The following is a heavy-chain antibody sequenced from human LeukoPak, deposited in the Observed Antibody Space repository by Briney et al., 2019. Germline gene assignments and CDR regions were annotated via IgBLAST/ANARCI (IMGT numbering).Heavy chain of an antibody. CDR1: GYTFTGYY. D-gene: IGHD3-22*01. Sequence: GASVKVSCKASGYTFTGYYMHWVRHAPRQGLEWMGWINPNSGGTNYAQKFQGRVTMTRDTSISTAYMEMSRLRSDDTAVYFCARDRGSSGYSAYWGQGTLVTVSS. CDR3: ARDRGSSGYSAY. CDR2: INPNSGGT. V-gene: IGHV1-2*02. J-gene: IGHJ4*02.